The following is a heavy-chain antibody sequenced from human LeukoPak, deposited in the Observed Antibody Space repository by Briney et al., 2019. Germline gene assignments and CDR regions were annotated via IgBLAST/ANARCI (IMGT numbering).Heavy chain of an antibody. J-gene: IGHJ4*02. D-gene: IGHD6-13*01. V-gene: IGHV1-2*02. CDR2: INPKNAGT. CDR3: ARTLYIAAAPGGFDY. Sequence: ASVKVSCKASGYTFTGHYIHWVRRAPGQGLEWMGWINPKNAGTNYAQKFQGRVTMTRDTSTGTAYMELSRLRSDDTAVYYCARTLYIAAAPGGFDYWGQGTLVAVSS. CDR1: GYTFTGHY.